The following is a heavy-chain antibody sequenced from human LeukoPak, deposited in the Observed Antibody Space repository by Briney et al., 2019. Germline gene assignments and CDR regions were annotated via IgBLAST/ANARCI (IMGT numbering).Heavy chain of an antibody. D-gene: IGHD6-13*01. CDR3: ARRSRSSSLGDCFDP. Sequence: ASVKVSCKASGYTFTGYYVHWVRQAPGQGLEWIGWIDPNSGDTYHARKFQGRVTMTRDTSITTAYMELSRLRSDDTAMYYCARRSRSSSLGDCFDPWGQGTLVTVSS. CDR1: GYTFTGYY. V-gene: IGHV1-2*02. J-gene: IGHJ5*02. CDR2: IDPNSGDT.